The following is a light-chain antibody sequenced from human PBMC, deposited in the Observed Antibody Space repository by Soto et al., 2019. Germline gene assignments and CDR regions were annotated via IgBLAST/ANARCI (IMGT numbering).Light chain of an antibody. V-gene: IGKV3-11*01. CDR2: DAS. J-gene: IGKJ5*01. CDR1: QSVSSY. CDR3: QQRSNWPLIT. Sequence: EIVLTQSPATLSLSPGERATLSCRASQSVSSYLAWYQQKPGQAPRLLIYDASNRATGIPARFSSSGSGTDFTLTISSLEPEDFAVYYCQQRSNWPLITFGQGTRLEIK.